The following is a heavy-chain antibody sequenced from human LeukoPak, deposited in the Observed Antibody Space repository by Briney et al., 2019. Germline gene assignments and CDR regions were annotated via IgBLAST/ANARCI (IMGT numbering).Heavy chain of an antibody. J-gene: IGHJ6*02. Sequence: GGSLRLSCVVSGFTFSDHSMNWVRQAPGKGLEWVSSISGSNSYTYYRDSVKGRFTISRDNANNSLYPQMSSLRAEDTAIYYCARGFSSGTYSPTYYGMDVWGQGTTVTVSS. CDR2: ISGSNSYT. CDR3: ARGFSSGTYSPTYYGMDV. D-gene: IGHD3-10*01. V-gene: IGHV3-21*01. CDR1: GFTFSDHS.